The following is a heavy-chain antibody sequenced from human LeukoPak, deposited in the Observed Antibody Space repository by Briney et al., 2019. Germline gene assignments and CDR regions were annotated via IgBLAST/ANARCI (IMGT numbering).Heavy chain of an antibody. CDR1: GYTFTDYY. V-gene: IGHV1-2*02. CDR2: INPNSGGT. CDR3: ARVSGSRLPWALDY. Sequence: ASVKVSCKPSGYTFTDYYMHWVRQAPGQGLEWMGWINPNSGGTNFAQKFQGRVTMTSDTSISTAYMELSSLRSDDTAVYYCARVSGSRLPWALDYWGQGTLVTVSS. D-gene: IGHD2-2*01. J-gene: IGHJ4*02.